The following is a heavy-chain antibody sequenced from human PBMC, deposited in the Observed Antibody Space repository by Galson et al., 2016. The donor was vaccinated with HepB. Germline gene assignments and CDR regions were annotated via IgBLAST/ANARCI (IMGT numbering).Heavy chain of an antibody. CDR3: VKDPFFDYGMDV. Sequence: SLRLSCAASRFTLSSYSMHSVRQTPGKGLELVSAINHDAGCTYYADSVKGRFTISRDNSKNTLYLQMNSLRVEDTAIYYCVKDPFFDYGMDVWGQGTTVTVSS. D-gene: IGHD5-12*01. V-gene: IGHV3-64D*06. CDR2: INHDAGCT. CDR1: RFTLSSYS. J-gene: IGHJ6*02.